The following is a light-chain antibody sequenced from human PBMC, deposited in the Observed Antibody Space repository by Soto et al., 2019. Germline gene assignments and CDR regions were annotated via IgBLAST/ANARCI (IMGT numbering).Light chain of an antibody. V-gene: IGKV1-39*01. CDR3: QQSNSIPLT. J-gene: IGKJ4*01. CDR2: AAS. Sequence: DIQMTQSPTSLSASVGDRVTISCRASQSISRYLNWYQQKPGKAPKLLIYAASNLQSGVPSRFSGSGSGTDVTLSISSLQSEDFATYYCQQSNSIPLTFGGGTTVAIK. CDR1: QSISRY.